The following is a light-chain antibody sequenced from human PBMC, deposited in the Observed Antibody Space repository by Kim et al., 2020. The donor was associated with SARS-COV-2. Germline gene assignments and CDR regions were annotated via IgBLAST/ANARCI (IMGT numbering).Light chain of an antibody. CDR3: QHYDNFPYT. CDR1: QDIGNY. CDR2: DAS. V-gene: IGKV1-33*01. Sequence: SASVGDRVTITCQASQDIGNYLNWYQQQPGKAPKLLIYDASSMETGVPSRFSGSGSGTDFTFTISNLQPEDFATYYCQHYDNFPYTFGQGTKLEI. J-gene: IGKJ2*01.